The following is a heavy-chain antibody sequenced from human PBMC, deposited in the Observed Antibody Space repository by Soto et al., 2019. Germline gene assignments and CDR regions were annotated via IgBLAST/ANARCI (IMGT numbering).Heavy chain of an antibody. J-gene: IGHJ6*03. CDR3: ARIRGFGEFRYSYYYMDV. V-gene: IGHV3-72*01. CDR1: GFTFSDHY. Sequence: GGSLRLSCAASGFTFSDHYMGWVRQAPGKGLEWVGRTRNKANSYTTEYAASVKGRFTISRDDSKNSLYLQMNSLKTEDTAVYYCARIRGFGEFRYSYYYMDVWGKGTTVTVSS. CDR2: TRNKANSYTT. D-gene: IGHD3-10*01.